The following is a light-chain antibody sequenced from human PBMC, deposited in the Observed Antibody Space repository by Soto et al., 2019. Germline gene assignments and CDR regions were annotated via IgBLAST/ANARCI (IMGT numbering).Light chain of an antibody. V-gene: IGKV3-20*01. CDR2: GAS. CDR3: QQTGRSQLT. J-gene: IGKJ4*01. CDR1: QSVSSSY. Sequence: EIVLTQSPGTLSLSPGERATLSCRASQSVSSSYLAWYQQKPGQAPRLLIYGASSRVTGIPDKFSGSVSGTDFTLTISRLEPEDFAVYYCQQTGRSQLTFGGGTKVEIK.